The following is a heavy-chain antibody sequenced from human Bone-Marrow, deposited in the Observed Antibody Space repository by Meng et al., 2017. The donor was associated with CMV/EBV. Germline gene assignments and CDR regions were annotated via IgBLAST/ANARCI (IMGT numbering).Heavy chain of an antibody. J-gene: IGHJ6*01. D-gene: IGHD3-3*01. CDR1: GGTFSSYA. CDR2: IIPIFGTA. V-gene: IGHV1-69*05. CDR3: AVAYYDFWSGLGGGMDV. Sequence: SVKVSCKASGGTFSSYAISWVRQAPGQGLEWMGGIIPIFGTANYAQKFQGRVTITTDESTSTAYMELSSLRSEDTAVYYCAVAYYDFWSGLGGGMDVWGQGPTVTVYS.